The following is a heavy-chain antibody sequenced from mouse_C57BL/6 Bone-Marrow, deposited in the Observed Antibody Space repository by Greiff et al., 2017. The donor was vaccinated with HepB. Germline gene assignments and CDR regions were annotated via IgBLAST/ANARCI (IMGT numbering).Heavy chain of an antibody. CDR1: GFTFSDYG. Sequence: EVQLVESGGGLVKPGGSLKLSCAASGFTFSDYGMHWVRQAPEKGLEWVAYISSGSSTIYYADTVKGRFTLSRDNAKNTLFLQMTSLRSEDTAMYYCARDGLDYYGSVMDYWGQGTSVTVSS. V-gene: IGHV5-17*01. J-gene: IGHJ4*01. CDR2: ISSGSSTI. D-gene: IGHD1-1*01. CDR3: ARDGLDYYGSVMDY.